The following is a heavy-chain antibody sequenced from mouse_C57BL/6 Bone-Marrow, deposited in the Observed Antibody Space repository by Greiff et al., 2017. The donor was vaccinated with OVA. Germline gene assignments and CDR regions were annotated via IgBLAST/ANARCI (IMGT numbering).Heavy chain of an antibody. CDR2: IHPNSGST. CDR3: ARWGWLLLAWFAY. J-gene: IGHJ3*01. D-gene: IGHD2-3*01. V-gene: IGHV1-64*01. CDR1: GYTFTSYW. Sequence: QVQLQQPGAELVKPGASVKLSCKASGYTFTSYWMHWVKQRPGQGLEWIGMIHPNSGSTNYNEKFKSKATLTVDKSSSTAYMQRSSLTSEDSAVYYCARWGWLLLAWFAYWGQGTLVTVSA.